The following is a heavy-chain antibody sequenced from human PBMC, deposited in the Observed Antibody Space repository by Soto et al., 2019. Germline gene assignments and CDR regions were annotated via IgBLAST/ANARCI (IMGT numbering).Heavy chain of an antibody. Sequence: ASVKVSCKASGYSFTTHYIHWVRQAPGQGLEWMGIINPSGGSTSYAQKFQGRVTMTRDTSTSTVYMELSSLRSEDTALYYCVRDAEPETIAAGDNNGLVPSGQGTLVTVSS. CDR3: VRDAEPETIAAGDNNGLVP. CDR2: INPSGGST. D-gene: IGHD6-13*01. CDR1: GYSFTTHY. V-gene: IGHV1-46*03. J-gene: IGHJ5*02.